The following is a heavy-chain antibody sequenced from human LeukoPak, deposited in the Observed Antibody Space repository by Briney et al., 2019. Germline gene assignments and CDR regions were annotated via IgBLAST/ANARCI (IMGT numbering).Heavy chain of an antibody. CDR1: GYTFTGYY. D-gene: IGHD7-27*01. CDR2: INPNSGGT. J-gene: IGHJ6*03. Sequence: EASVKVSCKASGYTFTGYYMHWVRQAPGQGLEWMGWINPNSGGTNYAQKFQGRVTMTRDTSISTAYIELSRLRSDDTAVYYCARDGLGMLDYYYYYMDVWGKGTTVTVSS. V-gene: IGHV1-2*02. CDR3: ARDGLGMLDYYYYYMDV.